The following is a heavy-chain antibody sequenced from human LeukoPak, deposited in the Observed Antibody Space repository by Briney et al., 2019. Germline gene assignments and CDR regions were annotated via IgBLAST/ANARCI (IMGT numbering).Heavy chain of an antibody. CDR3: VRGRAWFDP. CDR2: IYYSGNT. J-gene: IGHJ5*02. D-gene: IGHD3-10*01. CDR1: GGSISFYY. Sequence: SETLSLTCTVSGGSISFYYWSWIRQPPGKGLEWIGYIYYSGNTNYNSSLESRVTISVDTSKNQFSLRLNSVTAADTAVYYCVRGRAWFDPWGQGTLVTVSS. V-gene: IGHV4-59*01.